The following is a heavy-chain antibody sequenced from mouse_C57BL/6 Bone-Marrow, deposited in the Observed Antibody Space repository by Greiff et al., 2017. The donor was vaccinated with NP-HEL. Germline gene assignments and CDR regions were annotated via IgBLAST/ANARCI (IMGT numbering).Heavy chain of an antibody. CDR3: ARWDNSNWFAY. Sequence: QVHVKQPGAELVKPGDSVKLSCKASGYTFTSYWMHWVKQRPGQGLEWIGMIHPNSGSTNYNEKFKSKATLTVDKYSSTAYMQLSSLTSEDSAIYYCARWDNSNWFAYWGQGTLVTVSA. CDR1: GYTFTSYW. D-gene: IGHD2-5*01. V-gene: IGHV1-64*01. J-gene: IGHJ3*01. CDR2: IHPNSGST.